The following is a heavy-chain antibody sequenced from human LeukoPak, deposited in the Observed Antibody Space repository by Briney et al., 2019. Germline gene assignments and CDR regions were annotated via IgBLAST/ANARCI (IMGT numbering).Heavy chain of an antibody. J-gene: IGHJ4*02. CDR1: GYTFTGCY. Sequence: GASVKVSCKASGYTFTGCYMHWVRQAPGQGLEWMGWINPNSGGTNYAQKLQGRVTMTTDTSTSTAYMELRSLRSDDTAVYYCARTFESLAHLDYYFDYWGQGTLVTVSS. D-gene: IGHD3-16*01. CDR3: ARTFESLAHLDYYFDY. V-gene: IGHV1-2*02. CDR2: INPNSGGT.